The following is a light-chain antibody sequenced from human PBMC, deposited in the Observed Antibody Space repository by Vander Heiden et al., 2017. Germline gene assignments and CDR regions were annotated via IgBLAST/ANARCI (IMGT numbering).Light chain of an antibody. Sequence: HSPLPQPASVSGSPGQSITISCTGTSSDVGSYNLVSWYQQHPGKAPQLMIYEVNKRPSGVSNRFSGSKSGNTASLAISGLQTEDEADYYCCSYAYGTTMVFGGGTKLTVL. V-gene: IGLV2-23*02. J-gene: IGLJ2*01. CDR2: EVN. CDR1: SSDVGSYNL. CDR3: CSYAYGTTMV.